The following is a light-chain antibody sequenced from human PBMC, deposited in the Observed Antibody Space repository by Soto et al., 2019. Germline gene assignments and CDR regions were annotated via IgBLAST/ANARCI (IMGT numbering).Light chain of an antibody. CDR3: SSYTSSSTYV. Sequence: QSVLTRPASVSGSPGQSITISCTGTSSDVGGYNYVSWHQLHPGKAPKLMVYEVSNRPSGVSNRFSGSRSGNTASLTISGLQAEDEADYYCSSYTSSSTYVFGTGTKVTVL. CDR2: EVS. J-gene: IGLJ1*01. CDR1: SSDVGGYNY. V-gene: IGLV2-14*01.